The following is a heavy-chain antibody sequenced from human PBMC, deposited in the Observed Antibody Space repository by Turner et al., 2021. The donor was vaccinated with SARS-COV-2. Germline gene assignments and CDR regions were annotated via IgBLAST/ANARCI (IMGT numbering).Heavy chain of an antibody. CDR3: TRSRDYYGSGTYYNYDY. J-gene: IGHJ4*02. V-gene: IGHV3-21*02. D-gene: IGHD3-10*01. Sequence: VQRVASGGGLVKPGGSRRLSCAASGIPFSRYSMNWVRQAPEKGLEWVASINSGSSYIYYADSLKGRVTISRDNTKRSLFLQMNSLRVEDTAVYYCTRSRDYYGSGTYYNYDYWGQGTLVTVSS. CDR1: GIPFSRYS. CDR2: INSGSSYI.